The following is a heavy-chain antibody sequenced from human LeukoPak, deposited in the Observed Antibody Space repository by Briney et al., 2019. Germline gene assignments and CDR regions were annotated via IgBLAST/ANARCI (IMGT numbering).Heavy chain of an antibody. J-gene: IGHJ6*02. Sequence: ASVTVSFKASGYTFTVYYMHWVRQATGQGLEWMGWMNPNSGNTGYAQKFQGRVTMTRNTSISTAYMELSSLRSEDTAVYYCARGGNTVTTFWGYYYYGMDVWGQGTTVTVSS. D-gene: IGHD4-17*01. V-gene: IGHV1-8*02. CDR3: ARGGNTVTTFWGYYYYGMDV. CDR2: MNPNSGNT. CDR1: GYTFTVYY.